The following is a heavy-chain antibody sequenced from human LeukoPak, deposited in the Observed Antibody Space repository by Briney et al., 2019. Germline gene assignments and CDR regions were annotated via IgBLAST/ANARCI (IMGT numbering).Heavy chain of an antibody. CDR3: ARYYGSGSYRGPNWFDP. CDR1: GGSISSYY. Sequence: PSETLSLTCTVSGGSISSYYWNWIRQTPGKGLEWIGYIYYSGSTNYNPSLKSRVTISVDTSKNQFSLNLTSVTAADTAVYYCARYYGSGSYRGPNWFDPWGQGTLVTVSS. V-gene: IGHV4-59*01. D-gene: IGHD3-10*01. J-gene: IGHJ5*02. CDR2: IYYSGST.